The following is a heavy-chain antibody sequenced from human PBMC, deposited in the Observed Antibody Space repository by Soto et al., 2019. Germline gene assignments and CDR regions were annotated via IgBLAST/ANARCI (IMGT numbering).Heavy chain of an antibody. CDR1: GYTFTSYY. Sequence: QVQLVQSGAEVKKPGASVKASCKASGYTFTSYYRHWVRQSPGQGLEWMGIFNPTGDTASYAQKLQRRISTTKDKSTGTFYVDVGTRRTEDEVLCYCARGASIVDTGRGVEWSNARDVWGQGTTVTVS. CDR2: FNPTGDTA. V-gene: IGHV1-46*01. D-gene: IGHD1-26*01. CDR3: ARGASIVDTGRGVEWSNARDV. J-gene: IGHJ6*02.